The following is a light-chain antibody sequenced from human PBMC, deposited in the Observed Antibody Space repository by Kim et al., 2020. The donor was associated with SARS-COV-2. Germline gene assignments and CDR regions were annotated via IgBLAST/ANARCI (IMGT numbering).Light chain of an antibody. CDR3: HQCDNWPPYT. V-gene: IGKV3-15*01. J-gene: IGKJ2*01. CDR2: EAS. CDR1: ETISTN. Sequence: DIVMTQSPAILSVFPGKSAILTCRASETISTNLAWYQGRPGQAPRLHIYEASIRATGIPARFSGCGSGTEFTLTINSLQSVDFTIYYCHQCDNWPPYTLSQGTKLEI.